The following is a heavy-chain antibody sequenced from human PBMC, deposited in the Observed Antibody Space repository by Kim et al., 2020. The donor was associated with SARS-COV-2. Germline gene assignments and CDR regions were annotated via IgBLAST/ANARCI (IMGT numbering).Heavy chain of an antibody. D-gene: IGHD3-16*01. Sequence: GGSLRLSCAASGFTFSSYWMTWVRQAPGKGLEWVANIKQDGSEKYYVDSVKGRFTISRDNAKNSLFLQMNSLRGDDTAVYYCASGDAMDVWGQGTTVTVSS. CDR2: IKQDGSEK. CDR3: ASGDAMDV. J-gene: IGHJ6*02. CDR1: GFTFSSYW. V-gene: IGHV3-7*01.